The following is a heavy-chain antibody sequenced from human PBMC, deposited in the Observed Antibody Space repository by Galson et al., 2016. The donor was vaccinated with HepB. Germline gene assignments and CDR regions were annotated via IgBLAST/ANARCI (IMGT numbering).Heavy chain of an antibody. CDR3: ARGAHSYCTRTSCPSDYCYYMDV. CDR2: INPYNGNT. D-gene: IGHD2-2*01. J-gene: IGHJ6*03. V-gene: IGHV1-18*04. CDR1: GYTFINYA. Sequence: SVKVSCKASGYPSSGYTFINYAISWVRQAPGQGLEWMGWINPYNGNTNYAQKVQGRVTMTTDTSTSTAYMELRSLRSDDTAVYFCARGAHSYCTRTSCPSDYCYYMDVWGNGTTVTVSS.